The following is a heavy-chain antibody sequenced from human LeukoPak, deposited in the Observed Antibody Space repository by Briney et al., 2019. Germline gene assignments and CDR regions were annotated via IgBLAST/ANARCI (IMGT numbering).Heavy chain of an antibody. CDR2: ISSSGSTI. D-gene: IGHD3-22*01. Sequence: GGSLRLSCAASGLTFSDYYMSWIRQAPGKGLEWVSYISSSGSTIYYADSVKGRFTISRDNAKNSLYLQMNSLRAEDTAVYYCARCYYDSSGYFYFDYWGQGTLVTVSS. J-gene: IGHJ4*02. V-gene: IGHV3-11*04. CDR3: ARCYYDSSGYFYFDY. CDR1: GLTFSDYY.